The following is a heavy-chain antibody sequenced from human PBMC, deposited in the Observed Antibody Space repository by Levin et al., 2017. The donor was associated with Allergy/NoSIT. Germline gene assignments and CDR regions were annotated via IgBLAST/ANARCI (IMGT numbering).Heavy chain of an antibody. CDR2: ISAGGNYI. CDR1: GFLFSSYD. V-gene: IGHV3-21*01. J-gene: IGHJ6*02. CDR3: ASWAMYHYDRSAFDYFYYAMDG. Sequence: GASVKVSCAASGFLFSSYDMNWVRQAPGKGLEWVSSISAGGNYIYYADSVKGRFTISRDNAKNSLFLQMNSLRAEDTAVYYCASWAMYHYDRSAFDYFYYAMDGCGHGTTVAVS. D-gene: IGHD3-22*01.